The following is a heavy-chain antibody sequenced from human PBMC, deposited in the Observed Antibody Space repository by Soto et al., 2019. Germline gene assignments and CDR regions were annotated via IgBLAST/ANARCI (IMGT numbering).Heavy chain of an antibody. V-gene: IGHV3-30*18. Sequence: QVQLVESGGGVVQPGRSLRLSCAASGFTFSSYGMHWVRQAPGKGLEWVAVISYDGSNKYYADSVKGRFTISRDNSKNTLYLKMKSLISEDTAVYYCAKDVSGKGYYYYGMDVWGQGTTVTVSS. J-gene: IGHJ6*02. CDR1: GFTFSSYG. D-gene: IGHD3-10*01. CDR2: ISYDGSNK. CDR3: AKDVSGKGYYYYGMDV.